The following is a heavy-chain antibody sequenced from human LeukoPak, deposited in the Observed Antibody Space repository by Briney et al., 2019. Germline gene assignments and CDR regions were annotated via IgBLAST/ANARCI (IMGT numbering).Heavy chain of an antibody. Sequence: ASVQVSCKASGYTFTSYYMHWVRQAPGQGLEWMGIINPSGGSTSYAQKFQGRVTMTRDTSTSTVYMELSSLRSEDTAVYYCARDLQTLYYFDYWGQGTLVTVSS. CDR1: GYTFTSYY. V-gene: IGHV1-46*01. CDR3: ARDLQTLYYFDY. J-gene: IGHJ4*02. D-gene: IGHD4-11*01. CDR2: INPSGGST.